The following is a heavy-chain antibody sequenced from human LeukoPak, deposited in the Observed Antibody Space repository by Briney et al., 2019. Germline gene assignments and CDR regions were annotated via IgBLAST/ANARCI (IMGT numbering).Heavy chain of an antibody. Sequence: PGGSLRLACAASGFTFSSYWMSWVRQVPGKGVEGVANKSPDRSEKYYVESVKGRFTLSRDNAKNSQYLQMNSLRAEDTAVYYCARHHFEPGVILDYWGQGTLVTVSS. V-gene: IGHV3-7*05. J-gene: IGHJ4*02. CDR1: GFTFSSYW. D-gene: IGHD3-9*01. CDR3: ARHHFEPGVILDY. CDR2: KSPDRSEK.